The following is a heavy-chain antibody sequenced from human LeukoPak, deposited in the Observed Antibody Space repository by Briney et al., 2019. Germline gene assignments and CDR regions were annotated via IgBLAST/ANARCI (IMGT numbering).Heavy chain of an antibody. Sequence: PGGSLRLSCAGSGFTFRNYWMNWVRQAPGKGLEWVANIKEDGSEKYCVDSVKGRFTVSRDNAKNSLYLQINSLRADDTAVYYCARGGPTVGTDYWGQGTLVTVSS. CDR2: IKEDGSEK. J-gene: IGHJ4*02. D-gene: IGHD1-26*01. V-gene: IGHV3-7*01. CDR1: GFTFRNYW. CDR3: ARGGPTVGTDY.